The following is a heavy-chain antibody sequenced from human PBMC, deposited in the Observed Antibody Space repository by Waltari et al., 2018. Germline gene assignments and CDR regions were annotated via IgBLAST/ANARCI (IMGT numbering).Heavy chain of an antibody. Sequence: QVQLQESGPGLVKPSQTLSLTCTVSGGSISSGSYYWSWIRQPAGKGLEWIGYIYTSGSTNYNPSLKSRVTISVDTSKNQFSLKLSSVTAADTAVYYCARDRTVTTWAFDIWGQGTMVTVSS. J-gene: IGHJ3*02. CDR3: ARDRTVTTWAFDI. CDR2: IYTSGST. CDR1: GGSISSGSYY. V-gene: IGHV4-61*09. D-gene: IGHD4-17*01.